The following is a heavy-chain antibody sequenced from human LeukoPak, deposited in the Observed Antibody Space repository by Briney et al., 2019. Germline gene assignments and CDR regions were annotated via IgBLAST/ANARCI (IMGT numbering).Heavy chain of an antibody. CDR2: IIPILGIA. CDR1: GGTFSSYA. V-gene: IGHV1-69*04. J-gene: IGHJ6*02. Sequence: ASVKVCCKASGGTFSSYAISWVRQAPGQGLEWMGRIIPILGIANYAQKFQGRVTITADKSTSTAYMELSSLRSEDTAVYYCARDRVVVAATVLSYYYGMDVWGQGTTVTVSS. CDR3: ARDRVVVAATVLSYYYGMDV. D-gene: IGHD2-15*01.